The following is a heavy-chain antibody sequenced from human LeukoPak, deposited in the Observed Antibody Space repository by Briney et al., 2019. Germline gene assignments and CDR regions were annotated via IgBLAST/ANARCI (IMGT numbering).Heavy chain of an antibody. CDR3: ARGDYKLRWYPRALDI. V-gene: IGHV4-34*01. J-gene: IGHJ3*02. CDR1: GGSFSGYY. D-gene: IGHD4-23*01. Sequence: SETLSLTCAVYGGSFSGYYWSWIRQPPGKGLEWIGEINHSGSTNYNPSLKSRVTISVDTSKNQFSLKLSSVTAADTAVYYCARGDYKLRWYPRALDIWGQGTMVTVSS. CDR2: INHSGST.